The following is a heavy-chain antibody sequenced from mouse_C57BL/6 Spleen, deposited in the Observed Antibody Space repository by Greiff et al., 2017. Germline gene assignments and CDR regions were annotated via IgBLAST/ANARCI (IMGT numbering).Heavy chain of an antibody. V-gene: IGHV5-4*01. D-gene: IGHD3-1*01. Sequence: EVHLVESGGGLVKPGGSLKLSCAASGFTFSSYAMSWVRQTPEKRLEWVATISDGGSYTYYPDNVKGRFTISRDNAKNNLYLQMSHLKSEDTAMYYCGREWATDYWGQGTTLTVSS. J-gene: IGHJ2*01. CDR2: ISDGGSYT. CDR3: GREWATDY. CDR1: GFTFSSYA.